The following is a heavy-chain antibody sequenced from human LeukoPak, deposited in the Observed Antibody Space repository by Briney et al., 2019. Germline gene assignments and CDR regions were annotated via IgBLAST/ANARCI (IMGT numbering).Heavy chain of an antibody. CDR1: GGSISSYY. V-gene: IGHV4-59*01. D-gene: IGHD1-26*01. J-gene: IGHJ4*02. CDR3: ARELGGSYRGVYDY. CDR2: IYYSGST. Sequence: PSETLSPTCTVSGGSISSYYWSWIRQPPGKGLEWIGYIYYSGSTNYNPSLKSRVTISVDRSKNQFSLKLSSVTAADTAVYYCARELGGSYRGVYDYWGQGTLVTVSS.